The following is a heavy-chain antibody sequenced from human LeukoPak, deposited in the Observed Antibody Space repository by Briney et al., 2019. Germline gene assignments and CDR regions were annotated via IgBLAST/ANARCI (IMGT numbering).Heavy chain of an antibody. J-gene: IGHJ4*02. D-gene: IGHD3-9*01. CDR1: GDSISSYY. Sequence: KASETLSLTCTVSGDSISSYYWSWIRQPPGKGLEWIGYFYYSGSTNYNPSLKSRLTISVDTSKNQFSLKLSSVTAADTAVYYCAGDNPPYYDIFDYWGQGTLVTVSS. CDR2: FYYSGST. V-gene: IGHV4-59*01. CDR3: AGDNPPYYDIFDY.